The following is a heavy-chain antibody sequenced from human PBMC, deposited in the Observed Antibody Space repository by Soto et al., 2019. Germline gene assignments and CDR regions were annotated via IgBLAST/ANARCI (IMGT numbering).Heavy chain of an antibody. CDR1: GGSISSGGYY. V-gene: IGHV4-31*02. CDR3: ARGSNCSGGSCYFYYYYGMDV. J-gene: IGHJ6*02. Sequence: SETLSLTCTVSGGSISSGGYYWSWIRQHPGKGLEWIGYIYYSGSTYYNPSLKSRVTISVDTSKNQFSLKLSSVTAADTAVYYCARGSNCSGGSCYFYYYYGMDVWGQRTTVTVSS. CDR2: IYYSGST. D-gene: IGHD2-15*01.